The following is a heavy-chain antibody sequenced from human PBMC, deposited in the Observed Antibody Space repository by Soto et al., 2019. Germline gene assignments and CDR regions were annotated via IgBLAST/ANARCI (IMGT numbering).Heavy chain of an antibody. J-gene: IGHJ4*02. V-gene: IGHV1-18*01. D-gene: IGHD6-13*01. Sequence: GASVKVSCKASGYTFTNFGISWVRQAPGQGLEWMGWISAYNGNTNYAQNFQGRVTMTTDTSKNQFSLKLSSVTAADTAVYYCARQPPRQAGDWGQGTLVTVSS. CDR3: ARQPPRQAGD. CDR2: ISAYNGNT. CDR1: GYTFTNFG.